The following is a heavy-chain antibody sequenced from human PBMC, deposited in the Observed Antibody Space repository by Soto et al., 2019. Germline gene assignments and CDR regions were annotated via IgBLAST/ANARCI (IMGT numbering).Heavy chain of an antibody. V-gene: IGHV3-33*01. D-gene: IGHD3-16*02. J-gene: IGHJ5*02. CDR2: IWNDGTTQ. CDR3: ARDGGYYDHVWGTYRSPFEA. CDR1: GFSFSNSG. Sequence: QVQLVESGGAVVQPGRSLRLSCATSGFSFSNSGMHWVRQTPDKGLEWVAHIWNDGTTQYYAGSVKGRFTISRDNSKRTLYLQMDDLRVDDTAVYYGARDGGYYDHVWGTYRSPFEAWGRGTLVTVSS.